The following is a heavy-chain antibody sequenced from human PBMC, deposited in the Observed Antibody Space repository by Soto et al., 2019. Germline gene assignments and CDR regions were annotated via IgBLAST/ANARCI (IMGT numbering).Heavy chain of an antibody. CDR1: GFTFSSYT. J-gene: IGHJ4*02. D-gene: IGHD1-26*01. CDR3: ARVSGEYRDY. Sequence: EVQLVESGGGLVKPGESLTLSCAASGFTFSSYTMNWVRQAPEKGLEWDSSITGTSSYIFYADSVKGRFTISRDSAKNSLYLQMSDLRAEDTAVYYCARVSGEYRDYWGQGTLVTVSS. CDR2: ITGTSSYI. V-gene: IGHV3-21*01.